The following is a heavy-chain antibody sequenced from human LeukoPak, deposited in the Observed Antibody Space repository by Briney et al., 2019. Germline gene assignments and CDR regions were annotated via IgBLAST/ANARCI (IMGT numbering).Heavy chain of an antibody. V-gene: IGHV1-18*01. CDR2: ISAYNGNT. Sequence: GSSVKVSCKASGGTFSSYAISWVRQAPGQGLEWMGWISAYNGNTNYAQKLQGRVTMTTDTSTSTAYMELRSLRSDDTAVYYCARDPKRMVRGTYYGMDVWGQGTTVTVSS. D-gene: IGHD3-10*01. CDR3: ARDPKRMVRGTYYGMDV. J-gene: IGHJ6*02. CDR1: GGTFSSYA.